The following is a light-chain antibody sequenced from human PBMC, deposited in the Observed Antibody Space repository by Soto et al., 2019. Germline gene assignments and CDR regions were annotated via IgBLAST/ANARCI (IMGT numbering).Light chain of an antibody. CDR1: QSVTRY. V-gene: IGKV3-11*01. CDR2: DAS. Sequence: EVVLTQSPATLSLSPGERATLSCRASQSVTRYLAWYQQKPGQAPRLLIYDASNRAPGVPARLSGSVSGTDFTLTISSLEPEYFALYYPKQREHWPPLTFGGGTRVEIK. CDR3: KQREHWPPLT. J-gene: IGKJ4*01.